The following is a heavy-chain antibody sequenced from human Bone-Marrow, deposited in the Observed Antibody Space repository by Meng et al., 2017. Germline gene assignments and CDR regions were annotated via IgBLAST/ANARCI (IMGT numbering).Heavy chain of an antibody. CDR2: INAVFGTT. Sequence: SVKVSCKALGGIFSNYVISWVRQAPGQGLEWMGGINAVFGTTNYAQKFQGRVTITTDESTSTVYMELTRLTSEDTAVDFCARKAGNCISTTCYSLDYWGQGTLVTVSS. CDR3: ARKAGNCISTTCYSLDY. V-gene: IGHV1-69*05. D-gene: IGHD2-2*01. J-gene: IGHJ4*02. CDR1: GGIFSNYV.